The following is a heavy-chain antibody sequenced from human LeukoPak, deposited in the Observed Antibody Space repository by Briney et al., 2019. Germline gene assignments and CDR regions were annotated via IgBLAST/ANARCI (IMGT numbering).Heavy chain of an antibody. CDR2: ISSSSSYI. J-gene: IGHJ3*02. D-gene: IGHD2-15*01. CDR3: ARVGCSGGSCYSAAFDI. Sequence: KSGGSLRLSCAASGFTFSSYSMNWVRQAPGKGLEWVSSISSSSSYIYYADSVKGRFTISRDNAKNSLYLQMNSLRAEDTAVYYCARVGCSGGSCYSAAFDIWGQGTMVTV. CDR1: GFTFSSYS. V-gene: IGHV3-21*01.